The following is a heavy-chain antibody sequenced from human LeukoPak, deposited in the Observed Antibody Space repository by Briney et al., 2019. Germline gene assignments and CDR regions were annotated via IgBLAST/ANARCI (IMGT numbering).Heavy chain of an antibody. V-gene: IGHV2-5*01. Sequence: TLSLTCTVSGGSISSYYWSWIRQPPGKALEWLALIYCNDDKRYSPSLKSRLTITKDTSKNQVVLTMTNMDPVDTATYYCAHRSGTENWFDPWGQGTLVTVSS. J-gene: IGHJ5*02. CDR3: AHRSGTENWFDP. D-gene: IGHD1-1*01. CDR1: GGSISSYYW. CDR2: IYCNDDK.